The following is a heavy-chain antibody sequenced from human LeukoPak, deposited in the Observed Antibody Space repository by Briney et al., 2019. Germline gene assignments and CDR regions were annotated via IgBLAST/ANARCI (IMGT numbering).Heavy chain of an antibody. CDR2: IYTSGST. Sequence: SETLSLTCTVFGGSISSGSYYWSWIRQPAGKGLEWIGRIYTSGSTNYNPSLKSRVTISVDTSKNQFSLKLSSVTAADTAVYYCARDSSSSGYFQHWGQGTLVTVSS. V-gene: IGHV4-61*02. CDR3: ARDSSSSGYFQH. J-gene: IGHJ1*01. D-gene: IGHD6-6*01. CDR1: GGSISSGSYY.